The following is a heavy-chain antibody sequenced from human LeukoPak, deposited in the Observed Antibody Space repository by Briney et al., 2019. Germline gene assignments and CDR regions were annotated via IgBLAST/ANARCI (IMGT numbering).Heavy chain of an antibody. CDR1: GFTVGNNC. CDR3: ATAVASSSGWYADY. J-gene: IGHJ4*02. CDR2: IYSGGST. D-gene: IGHD6-19*01. Sequence: GGSLRLSCAASGFTVGNNCMKWIRQAPGKGLEWVSLIYSGGSTYYADSVKGRFTVSRDSSKNTLYLQMNSLRAEDTAVYYCATAVASSSGWYADYWGQGTLVTVSS. V-gene: IGHV3-53*01.